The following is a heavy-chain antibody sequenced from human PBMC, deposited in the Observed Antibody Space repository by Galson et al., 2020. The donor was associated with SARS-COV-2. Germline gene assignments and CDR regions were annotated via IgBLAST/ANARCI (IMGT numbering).Heavy chain of an antibody. D-gene: IGHD3-22*01. CDR3: AGVVVLTVWYVDL. Sequence: SETLSLTCTVSGGSISSSSYSWGWIRQPPGKGLEWIGSIYYSGSTYYNPSLKSRVTISLDTSKYPFSLKLSSGTAAGTAVYYCAGVVVLTVWYVDLWGRGTLVTVPS. J-gene: IGHJ2*01. V-gene: IGHV4-39*01. CDR1: GGSISSSSYS. CDR2: IYYSGST.